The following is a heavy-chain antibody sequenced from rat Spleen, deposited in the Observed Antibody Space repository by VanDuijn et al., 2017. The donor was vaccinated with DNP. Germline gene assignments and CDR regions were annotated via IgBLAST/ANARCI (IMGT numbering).Heavy chain of an antibody. Sequence: EVQLVETGGGLVQPGRSLKLSCVASGFTFNTYWMFWVRQAPGKGLEWVATILYDGSKTYYRDSVKGRFTISRDNAKSTLYLQMESLWSEDTATYYCATELPGYRGMDAWGQGTSVTVSS. V-gene: IGHV5-58*01. CDR2: ILYDGSKT. J-gene: IGHJ4*01. D-gene: IGHD1-4*01. CDR3: ATELPGYRGMDA. CDR1: GFTFNTYW.